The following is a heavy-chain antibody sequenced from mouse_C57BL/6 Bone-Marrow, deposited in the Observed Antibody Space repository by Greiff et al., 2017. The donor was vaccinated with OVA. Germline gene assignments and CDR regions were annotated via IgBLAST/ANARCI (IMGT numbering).Heavy chain of an antibody. J-gene: IGHJ1*03. CDR2: ISPGGGYT. CDR3: ARLRVGHWYFDV. V-gene: IGHV1-63*01. Sequence: VQLQQSGAELVRPGTSVKMSCKASGYTFTNYWIGWAKQRPGHGLEWIGDISPGGGYTNYNEKFKGKATLTADKSSSTAYMQFSSLTSEDSAIYYCARLRVGHWYFDVWGTGTTVTVSS. CDR1: GYTFTNYW. D-gene: IGHD4-1*01.